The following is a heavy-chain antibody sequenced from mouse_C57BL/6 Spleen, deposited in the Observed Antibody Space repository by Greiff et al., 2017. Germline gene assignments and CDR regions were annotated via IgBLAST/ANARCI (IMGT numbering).Heavy chain of an antibody. CDR1: GYAFSSSW. CDR3: ARDHYSNYEFAY. CDR2: IYPGDGDT. J-gene: IGHJ3*01. V-gene: IGHV1-82*01. Sequence: VQLQQSGPELVKPGASVKISCKASGYAFSSSWMNWVKQRPGKGLEWIGRIYPGDGDTNYNGKFKGKATLTADKSSSTAYMQLSSLTSEDSAVYFGARDHYSNYEFAYWGQGTLVTVSA. D-gene: IGHD2-5*01.